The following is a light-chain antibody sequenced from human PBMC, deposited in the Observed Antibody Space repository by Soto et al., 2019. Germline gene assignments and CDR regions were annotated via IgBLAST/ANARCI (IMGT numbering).Light chain of an antibody. J-gene: IGKJ4*01. CDR2: DAS. CDR1: QNINNY. V-gene: IGKV1-33*01. Sequence: DIQMTQSPSSLSASVGDRVTFTCQASQNINNYLNWYQQKPGKSPRLLIYDASNLETGVPSRFSGSGSETDFTFTISSLQPEDVATYYCQQYDDLPLTFGGGPKVEIK. CDR3: QQYDDLPLT.